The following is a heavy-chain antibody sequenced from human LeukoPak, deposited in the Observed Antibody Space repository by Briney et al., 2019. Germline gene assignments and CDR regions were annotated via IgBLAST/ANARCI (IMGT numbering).Heavy chain of an antibody. D-gene: IGHD2-2*01. CDR3: ARDRRRHCSSTSCYES. CDR2: IKQDGSDK. CDR1: GFTFSDYW. Sequence: GGSLRLSCAASGFTFSDYWMSWVRQAPGKGLEWVANIKQDGSDKYYVDSVKGRFTISRDSAKNSLHLQMNNLRVEDTAVYYCARDRRRHCSSTSCYESWGQGTLVTVSS. V-gene: IGHV3-7*01. J-gene: IGHJ5*02.